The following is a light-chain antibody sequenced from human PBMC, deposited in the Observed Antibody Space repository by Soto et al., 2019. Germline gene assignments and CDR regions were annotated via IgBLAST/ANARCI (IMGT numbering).Light chain of an antibody. CDR3: QQYNAYST. CDR1: QSIARW. Sequence: DTQMTQSPSTLSASVGDRVTITCRPSQSIARWLAWYQQKPGTAPKLLIYDASTLVSGVPSRFSGSESGTEFNLTISSLQPEDVATYYCQQYNAYSTFGHGTRVEIK. V-gene: IGKV1-5*01. CDR2: DAS. J-gene: IGKJ1*01.